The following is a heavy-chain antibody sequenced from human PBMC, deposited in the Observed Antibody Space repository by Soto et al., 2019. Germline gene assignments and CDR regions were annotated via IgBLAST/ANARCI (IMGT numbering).Heavy chain of an antibody. CDR2: INPSAGST. CDR3: ASLRATGFDY. V-gene: IGHV1-46*03. CDR1: GYTFTSYY. D-gene: IGHD7-27*01. Sequence: ASVKVSCKASGYTFTSYYMHWVRQAPGQGLEWMGIINPSAGSTSYAQKFQGRVTMTRDTSTSTVYMEVRSLRSEDTAVYYCASLRATGFDYWGQGTLVTVSS. J-gene: IGHJ4*02.